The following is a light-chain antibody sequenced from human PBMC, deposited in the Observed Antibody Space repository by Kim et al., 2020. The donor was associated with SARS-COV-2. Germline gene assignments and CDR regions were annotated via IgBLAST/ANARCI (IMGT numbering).Light chain of an antibody. CDR1: KLGDNY. Sequence: SYELTQPPSVSVSPGQTASITCSGDKLGDNYACXYQQKPGQSPVLVIYQDSKRPSGIPERFSGSNSGNTATLPISGTPAMDEAAFYFQPWDSSTSVFGRG. CDR3: QPWDSSTSV. J-gene: IGLJ2*01. CDR2: QDS. V-gene: IGLV3-1*01.